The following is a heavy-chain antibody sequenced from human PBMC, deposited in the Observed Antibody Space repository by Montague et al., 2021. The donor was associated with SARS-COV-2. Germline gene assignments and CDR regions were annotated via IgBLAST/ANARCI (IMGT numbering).Heavy chain of an antibody. Sequence: SLRLSCAASGFTFSDYYMSWIRQAPGKGLEWISYIGNSGDTIYHADSVKGRFTISRDNARNSLYLQMNSLRAEDTAVYYCARDLIQGARRIYYSGMDVWGQGPMVTASS. V-gene: IGHV3-11*01. CDR1: GFTFSDYY. D-gene: IGHD3-10*01. CDR2: IGNSGDTI. J-gene: IGHJ6*02. CDR3: ARDLIQGARRIYYSGMDV.